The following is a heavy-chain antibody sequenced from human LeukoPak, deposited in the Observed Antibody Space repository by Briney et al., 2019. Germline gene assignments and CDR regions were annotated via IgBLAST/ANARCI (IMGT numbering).Heavy chain of an antibody. Sequence: ASVKVSCKASGYTFTSYAMNWVRQAPGQGLEWMGWINTNTGNPTYVQGFTGRFVFSLDTSVSTAYLQISSLKAEDTAVYYCARDPYGDAAGAFDIWGQGTMVTVSS. CDR1: GYTFTSYA. D-gene: IGHD4-17*01. V-gene: IGHV7-4-1*02. CDR3: ARDPYGDAAGAFDI. J-gene: IGHJ3*02. CDR2: INTNTGNP.